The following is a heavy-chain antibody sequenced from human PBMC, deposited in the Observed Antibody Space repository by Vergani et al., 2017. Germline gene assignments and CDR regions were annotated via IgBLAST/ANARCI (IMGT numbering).Heavy chain of an antibody. D-gene: IGHD3-3*01. Sequence: EVQLVESGGGLVQPGGSLRLSCAASGFTFSSYWMSWVRQAPGKGLEWVANIKQDGSEKYYVDSVKGRFTISRDNAKNSLYLQMNSLRAEDTAVYYCARVSYDFWSGYFGDYWGQGTLVTVSS. J-gene: IGHJ4*02. CDR1: GFTFSSYW. V-gene: IGHV3-7*03. CDR3: ARVSYDFWSGYFGDY. CDR2: IKQDGSEK.